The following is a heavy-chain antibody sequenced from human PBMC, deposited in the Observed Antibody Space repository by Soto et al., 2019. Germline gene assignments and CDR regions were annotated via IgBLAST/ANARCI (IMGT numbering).Heavy chain of an antibody. CDR1: GYSFTSYW. Sequence: PGESLKISCKGSGYSFTSYWIGWVRQMPGKGLECMGIIYPGDSDTRYSPSFQGQVTISADKSISTAYLQWSSLKASDTAMYYCARPFPYYYDSSAMRPVDYWGQGTLVTVSS. J-gene: IGHJ4*02. CDR2: IYPGDSDT. CDR3: ARPFPYYYDSSAMRPVDY. D-gene: IGHD3-22*01. V-gene: IGHV5-51*01.